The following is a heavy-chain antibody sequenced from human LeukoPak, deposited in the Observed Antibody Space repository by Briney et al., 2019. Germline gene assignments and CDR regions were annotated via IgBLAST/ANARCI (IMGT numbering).Heavy chain of an antibody. CDR3: VREILYCSGGSCYRGPFDN. D-gene: IGHD2-15*01. V-gene: IGHV4-39*07. Sequence: PSETLSLTCTVSGGSITSSSYYWGWIRQPPGQGLEWIGTMYYDGSTYYNPSLKSRILFSVDTSQNQFSLKLNSVTAADTAVYYCVREILYCSGGSCYRGPFDNWGQGTLVTVSA. J-gene: IGHJ4*02. CDR1: GGSITSSSYY. CDR2: MYYDGST.